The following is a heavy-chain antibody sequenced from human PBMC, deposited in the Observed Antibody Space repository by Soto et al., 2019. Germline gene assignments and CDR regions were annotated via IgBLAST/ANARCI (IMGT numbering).Heavy chain of an antibody. J-gene: IGHJ4*02. CDR1: GVSISSSSYY. V-gene: IGHV4-39*01. CDR3: ARHGSY. Sequence: QLQLQESGPGLVKPSETLSLICTVSGVSISSSSYYWGWIRQTPGKGLEWIGTIYFSGKTYYNPSLKSRLTISVDRFKNQFALNLTSVTAADTAVYYCARHGSYWGPGTLVTVSS. CDR2: IYFSGKT.